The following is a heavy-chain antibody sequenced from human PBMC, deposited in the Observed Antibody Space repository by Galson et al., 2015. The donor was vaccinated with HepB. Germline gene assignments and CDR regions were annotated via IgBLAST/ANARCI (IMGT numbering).Heavy chain of an antibody. J-gene: IGHJ4*02. V-gene: IGHV3-30-3*01. CDR3: ASRRGSSPPPTDY. D-gene: IGHD3-10*01. CDR1: GFTFSSYA. CDR2: ISYDGSNK. Sequence: SLRLSCAASGFTFSSYAMHWVRQAPGKGLEWVAVISYDGSNKYYADSVKGRFTISRDNSKNTLYLQMNSLRAEDTAVYYCASRRGSSPPPTDYWGQGTLVTVSS.